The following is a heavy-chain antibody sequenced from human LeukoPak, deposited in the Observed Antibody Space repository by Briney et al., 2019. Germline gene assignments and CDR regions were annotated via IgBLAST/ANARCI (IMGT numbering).Heavy chain of an antibody. D-gene: IGHD6-13*01. CDR3: AKDHPTHTIAAAGGY. V-gene: IGHV3-30*18. Sequence: PGGSLRLSCAASGFTFSSYGMHWVRQAPGKGLEWVAVISYDGSNKYYADSVKGRFTISRDNSKNTLYLQMNSLRAEDTAVYYCAKDHPTHTIAAAGGYWGQGTLVTVSS. CDR2: ISYDGSNK. J-gene: IGHJ4*02. CDR1: GFTFSSYG.